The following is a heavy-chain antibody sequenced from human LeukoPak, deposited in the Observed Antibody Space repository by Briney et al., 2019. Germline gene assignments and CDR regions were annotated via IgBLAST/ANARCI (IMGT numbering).Heavy chain of an antibody. CDR2: TYYSGST. CDR1: GGSISSYY. V-gene: IGHV4-59*01. D-gene: IGHD6-13*01. J-gene: IGHJ5*02. Sequence: SETLSLTCTVSGGSISSYYWSWIRQPPGKGLEWIGYTYYSGSTNYNPSLKSRVTISVDTSKNQFSLKLSSVTAADTAVYYCAREGVAAAGTPWFDPWGQGTLVTVSS. CDR3: AREGVAAAGTPWFDP.